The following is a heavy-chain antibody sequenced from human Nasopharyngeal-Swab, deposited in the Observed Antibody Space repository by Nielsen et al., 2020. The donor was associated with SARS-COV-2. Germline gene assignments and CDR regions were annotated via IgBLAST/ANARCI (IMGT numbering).Heavy chain of an antibody. Sequence: GESLKISCKGSGHSFTSYWISWVRQMPGKGLEWMGRIDPSDSYTNYSPSFQGHVTISADKSISTAYLQWSSLKASDTAMYYCARRAYCSGGSCYSPYYYYMDVWGKGTTVTVSS. CDR2: IDPSDSYT. J-gene: IGHJ6*03. D-gene: IGHD2-15*01. V-gene: IGHV5-10-1*01. CDR3: ARRAYCSGGSCYSPYYYYMDV. CDR1: GHSFTSYW.